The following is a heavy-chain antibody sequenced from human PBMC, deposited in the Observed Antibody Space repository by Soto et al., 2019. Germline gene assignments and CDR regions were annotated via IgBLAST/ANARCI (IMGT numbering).Heavy chain of an antibody. CDR2: ISGSGGST. CDR3: AKNFGFGAWDRPDV. Sequence: PGGSLRLSCAASGFTFGSYAMSWVRQAPGKGLEWVSTISGSGGSTYYADSVKGRFTISRDNSQNTLYLQINSLRAEDTAVYYCAKNFGFGAWDRPDVWGHGTTVTVSS. CDR1: GFTFGSYA. D-gene: IGHD3-10*01. J-gene: IGHJ6*02. V-gene: IGHV3-23*01.